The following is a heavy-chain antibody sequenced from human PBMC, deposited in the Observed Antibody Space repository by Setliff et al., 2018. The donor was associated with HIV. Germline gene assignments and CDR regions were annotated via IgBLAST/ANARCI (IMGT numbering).Heavy chain of an antibody. CDR1: GGTFSSYP. D-gene: IGHD3-16*01. Sequence: ASVKVSCKASGGTFSSYPISWVRQAPGQGLEWMGIINPSGGSTSYAQKFQGRVTMTRDTSTSTVYMELSSLRSEDTAVYYCARDPAVFGLYYYYYMDVWGKGTTVTVSS. CDR3: ARDPAVFGLYYYYYMDV. J-gene: IGHJ6*03. CDR2: INPSGGST. V-gene: IGHV1-46*03.